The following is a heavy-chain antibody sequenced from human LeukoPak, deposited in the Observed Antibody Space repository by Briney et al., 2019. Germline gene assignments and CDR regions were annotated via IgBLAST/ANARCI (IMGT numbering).Heavy chain of an antibody. CDR2: IGSSGSTK. CDR3: ATYCSSTSCYRTRYMDV. CDR1: GFTFSSYE. D-gene: IGHD2-2*01. J-gene: IGHJ6*02. V-gene: IGHV3-48*03. Sequence: GGSLRLSCAASGFTFSSYEMIWVRQAPGKGLEWLSYIGSSGSTKYYADSVKGRFTISRDNAENSLCLQMNSLRAEDTAVYYCATYCSSTSCYRTRYMDVWGQGATVTVSS.